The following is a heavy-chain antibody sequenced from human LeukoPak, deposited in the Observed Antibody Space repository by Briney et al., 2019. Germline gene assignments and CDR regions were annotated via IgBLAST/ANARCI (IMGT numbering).Heavy chain of an antibody. CDR3: ARERIQLWLIEHAFDI. J-gene: IGHJ3*02. D-gene: IGHD5-18*01. Sequence: GGSLRLSCAASGLTFSSYSMNWVRQAPGKGLEWVSSISSSSSYIYYADSVKGRFTISRDNAKNSLYLQMNSLRAEDTAVYYCARERIQLWLIEHAFDIWGQGTMVTVSS. V-gene: IGHV3-21*01. CDR1: GLTFSSYS. CDR2: ISSSSSYI.